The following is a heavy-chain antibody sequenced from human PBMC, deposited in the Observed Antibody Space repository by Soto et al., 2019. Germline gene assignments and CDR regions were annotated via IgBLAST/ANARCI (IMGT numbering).Heavy chain of an antibody. CDR1: GFTFNSYA. D-gene: IGHD6-19*01. J-gene: IGHJ4*02. Sequence: PGGSLRLSCSASGFTFNSYAMHWVRQAPGKGLEFVSAISSYGADTYYADSVKGRFAISRDNSKNTLYLQMSSLRAEDTALYYCVKEGYTRSDWYGQFDYWGQGALVTDSS. V-gene: IGHV3-64D*06. CDR3: VKEGYTRSDWYGQFDY. CDR2: ISSYGADT.